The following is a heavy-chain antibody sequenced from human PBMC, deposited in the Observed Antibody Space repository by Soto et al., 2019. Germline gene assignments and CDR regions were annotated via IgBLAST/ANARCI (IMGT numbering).Heavy chain of an antibody. Sequence: PGGSLRLSCAASGFTFSSYGMHWVRQAPGKGLEWVAVIWYDGSNKYYADSVKGRFTISRDNSKNTLYLQMNSLRAEDTAVYYCARFRSVTTYYYYYGMDVWGQGTTVTVSS. V-gene: IGHV3-33*01. CDR3: ARFRSVTTYYYYYGMDV. CDR2: IWYDGSNK. CDR1: GFTFSSYG. D-gene: IGHD4-4*01. J-gene: IGHJ6*02.